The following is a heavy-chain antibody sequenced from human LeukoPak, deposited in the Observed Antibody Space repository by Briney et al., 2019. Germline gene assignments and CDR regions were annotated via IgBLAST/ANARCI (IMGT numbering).Heavy chain of an antibody. Sequence: SETLSLTCTVSGGSISSGTYFWGWIRQPPGKGLEWIGIVLNSGRTYYNPSLKSRVTISVDTSKNQFSLKLTSVTAADTAVYYCARDQGQYCDYWGQGTLVTVFS. V-gene: IGHV4-39*07. CDR3: ARDQGQYCDY. CDR2: VLNSGRT. CDR1: GGSISSGTYF. J-gene: IGHJ4*02.